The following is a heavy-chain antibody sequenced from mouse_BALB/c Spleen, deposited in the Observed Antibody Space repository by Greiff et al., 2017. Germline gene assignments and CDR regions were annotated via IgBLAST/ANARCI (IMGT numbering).Heavy chain of an antibody. D-gene: IGHD1-1*01. J-gene: IGHJ3*01. Sequence: EVKLVESGPGLVKPSQSLSLTCTVTGYSITSDYAWNWIRQFPGNKLEWMGYISYSGSTSYNPSLKSRISITRDTSKNQFFLQLNSVTTEDTATYYCARSYYYGSLAWFAYWGQGTLVTVSA. V-gene: IGHV3-2*02. CDR2: ISYSGST. CDR3: ARSYYYGSLAWFAY. CDR1: GYSITSDYA.